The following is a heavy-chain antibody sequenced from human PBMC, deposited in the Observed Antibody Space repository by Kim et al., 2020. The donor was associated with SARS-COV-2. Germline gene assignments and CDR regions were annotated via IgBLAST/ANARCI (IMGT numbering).Heavy chain of an antibody. CDR1: GFTFSMSW. CDR3: ARNSPLDS. V-gene: IGHV3-7*01. Sequence: GGSLRLSCVASGFTFSMSWMHWVRQAPGMGLEWVAFIKQDGIQKYYVDSVKGRFTISRDNARNSVYLQLNNLRVEDTAVYYCARNSPLDSWGQGTLVTVSS. CDR2: IKQDGIQK. J-gene: IGHJ4*02. D-gene: IGHD2-21*01.